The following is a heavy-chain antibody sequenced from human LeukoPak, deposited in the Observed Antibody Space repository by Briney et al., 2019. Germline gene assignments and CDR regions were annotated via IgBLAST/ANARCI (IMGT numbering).Heavy chain of an antibody. Sequence: GESLKISCKGSGYSFTTYWITWVRQMPGKGLEWMGRIDPSDSYTNYSPSFQGHFTISADKSISTAYLQWSSLKAPDTAMYYCTRLRSGWPLDFWGQGTLVTVSS. CDR2: IDPSDSYT. D-gene: IGHD6-19*01. V-gene: IGHV5-10-1*01. J-gene: IGHJ4*02. CDR1: GYSFTTYW. CDR3: TRLRSGWPLDF.